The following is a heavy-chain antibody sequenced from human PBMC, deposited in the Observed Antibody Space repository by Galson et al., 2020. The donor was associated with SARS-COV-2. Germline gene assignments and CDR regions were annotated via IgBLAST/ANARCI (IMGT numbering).Heavy chain of an antibody. CDR2: IWYDGSNK. D-gene: IGHD3-22*01. Sequence: GGSLRLSCAASGFTFSSYGMHWVRQAPGKGLEWVAVIWYDGSNKYYADSVKGRFTISRDNSKNTLYLQMNSLRAEDTAVYYCARDPAPHYSDSSGYHDYWGQGTLVTVSS. V-gene: IGHV3-33*01. J-gene: IGHJ4*02. CDR1: GFTFSSYG. CDR3: ARDPAPHYSDSSGYHDY.